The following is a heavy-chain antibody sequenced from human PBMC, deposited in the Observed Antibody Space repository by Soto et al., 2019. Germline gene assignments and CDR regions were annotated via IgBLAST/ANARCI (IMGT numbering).Heavy chain of an antibody. Sequence: GGSLRLSCAASGFTFSSYGMHWVRQAPGKGLEWVAVISYDGSNKYYADSVKGRFTISRDNSKNTLYLQMNSLRDEDTGVYYCVRELIPVLGSIRYFDPWGQGTLVTVSS. D-gene: IGHD6-19*01. J-gene: IGHJ5*02. CDR1: GFTFSSYG. CDR2: ISYDGSNK. CDR3: VRELIPVLGSIRYFDP. V-gene: IGHV3-30*03.